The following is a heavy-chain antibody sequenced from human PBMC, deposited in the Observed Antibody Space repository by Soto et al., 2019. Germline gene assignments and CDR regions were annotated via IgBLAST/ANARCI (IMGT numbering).Heavy chain of an antibody. Sequence: GGSLRLSCAASGSTFSSYGMHWVRQAPGKGLEWVTVISYDGSNKYYADSVKGRFTISRDNSKNTLYLQMSSLRPEDTAVYYCAKDRLMGPSGGLDVWGQGTTVTVS. CDR3: AKDRLMGPSGGLDV. V-gene: IGHV3-30*18. J-gene: IGHJ6*02. CDR1: GSTFSSYG. D-gene: IGHD2-8*01. CDR2: ISYDGSNK.